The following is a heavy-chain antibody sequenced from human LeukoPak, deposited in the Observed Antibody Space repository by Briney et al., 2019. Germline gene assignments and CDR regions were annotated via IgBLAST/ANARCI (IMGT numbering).Heavy chain of an antibody. J-gene: IGHJ4*02. CDR1: GFTLSSYS. CDR2: INWNGGST. D-gene: IGHD3-16*01. CDR3: ARDRGGYFDY. Sequence: GGSLRLSCAASGFTLSSYSMNWVRQAPGKGLEWVSGINWNGGSTGYADSVKGRFTISRDNAKNSLYLQMNSLRAEDTALYYCARDRGGYFDYWGQGTLVTVSS. V-gene: IGHV3-20*04.